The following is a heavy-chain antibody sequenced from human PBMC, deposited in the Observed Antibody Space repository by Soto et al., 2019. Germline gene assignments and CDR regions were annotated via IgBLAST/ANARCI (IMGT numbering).Heavy chain of an antibody. CDR3: ARGPAAAPPTWFDP. CDR2: ISTSGDYI. V-gene: IGHV3-21*01. Sequence: GGSLRLSCAASGFTFSTSSMNWVRQAPGKGLEWVSSISTSGDYIYYAGSLKGRFTISGDNAKNSLYLQMNGLRADDTAVYYCARGPAAAPPTWFDPWGPATLVTVSS. CDR1: GFTFSTSS. J-gene: IGHJ5*02. D-gene: IGHD6-13*01.